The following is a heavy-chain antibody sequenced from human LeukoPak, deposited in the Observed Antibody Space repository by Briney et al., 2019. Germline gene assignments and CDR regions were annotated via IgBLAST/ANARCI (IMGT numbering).Heavy chain of an antibody. J-gene: IGHJ4*02. CDR3: ARDDYGGNVSFDF. CDR1: GGSIISSNYY. V-gene: IGHV4-39*02. Sequence: SETLSLTCTVSGGSIISSNYYWGWIRQPPGKGLEWIGSMYYSGSTYYNPSLKSRVTISVDTSKNPFSLKLSSVTAADTAVYYCARDDYGGNVSFDFWGQGTLVTVSS. CDR2: MYYSGST. D-gene: IGHD4-23*01.